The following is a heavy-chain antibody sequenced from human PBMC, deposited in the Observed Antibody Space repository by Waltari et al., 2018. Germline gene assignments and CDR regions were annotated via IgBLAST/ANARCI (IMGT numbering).Heavy chain of an antibody. J-gene: IGHJ4*02. CDR2: MNPNSGNT. D-gene: IGHD3-3*01. CDR3: ARVGYDFWSGYYNFDY. V-gene: IGHV1-8*01. CDR1: GYTFTSYD. Sequence: QVQLVQSGAEVKKPGASVKVSCKASGYTFTSYDINWVRQATGQGLEWMGWMNPNSGNTGYAQKFQGRVTMTRNTSISTAYMELSSLRSEDTAVYYCARVGYDFWSGYYNFDYWGQGTLVTVSS.